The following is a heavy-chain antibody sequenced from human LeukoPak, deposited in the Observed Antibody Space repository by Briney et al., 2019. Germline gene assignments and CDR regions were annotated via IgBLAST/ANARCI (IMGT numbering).Heavy chain of an antibody. D-gene: IGHD6-13*01. CDR1: GFTFNSYG. V-gene: IGHV3-30*18. CDR3: AKDIGPSAAAGLDYYYGMDV. J-gene: IGHJ6*02. Sequence: GGSLSLSCAASGFTFNSYGMHWVRQAPGKGLEWVAVISYDGSNKYYADSVKGRFTISRDDAKNSLYLQMNSLRAEDTALYYCAKDIGPSAAAGLDYYYGMDVWGQGTTVTVSS. CDR2: ISYDGSNK.